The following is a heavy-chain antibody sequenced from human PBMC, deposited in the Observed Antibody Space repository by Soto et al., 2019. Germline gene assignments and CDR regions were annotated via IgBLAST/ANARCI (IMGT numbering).Heavy chain of an antibody. J-gene: IGHJ5*02. CDR3: AREPVAGIWFDP. D-gene: IGHD6-19*01. V-gene: IGHV1-18*01. CDR2: INPYNGNT. CDR1: GYTFTSYG. Sequence: GGSVKVSCKASGYTFTSYGISWVRQAPGQGLEWMGWINPYNGNTNDAQKLQGRVTMTTDASTSTAYMELRSLRSDDTAVYYCAREPVAGIWFDPWGQGTLVTVSS.